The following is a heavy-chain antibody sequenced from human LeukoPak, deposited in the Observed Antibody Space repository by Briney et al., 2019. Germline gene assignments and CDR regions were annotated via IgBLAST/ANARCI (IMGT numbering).Heavy chain of an antibody. J-gene: IGHJ4*02. CDR1: GYTFTGYY. CDR2: INPNSGGT. CDR3: ARDPDYGDYAFTNDY. D-gene: IGHD4-17*01. V-gene: IGHV1-2*06. Sequence: GASVKVSCKASGYTFTGYYMHWVRQAPGQGLEWMGRINPNSGGTNYAQKFQGRVTMTRDTSISTAHMELSRLRSDDTAVYYCARDPDYGDYAFTNDYWGQGTLVTVSS.